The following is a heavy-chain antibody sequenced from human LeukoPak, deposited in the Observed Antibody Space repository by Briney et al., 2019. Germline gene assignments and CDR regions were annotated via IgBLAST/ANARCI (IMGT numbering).Heavy chain of an antibody. CDR2: IYYSGTT. CDR3: ARGRRRRIVVVITSFFDP. J-gene: IGHJ5*02. D-gene: IGHD3-22*01. Sequence: SETLSLSCTVSGGSISSGGYYWSWIRQLPGKGLEWIGYIYYSGTTSYNPSLKSRLTISLDTSENQFSLKLSSVTAADTAVYYCARGRRRRIVVVITSFFDPWGQGTLVTVSS. CDR1: GGSISSGGYY. V-gene: IGHV4-31*03.